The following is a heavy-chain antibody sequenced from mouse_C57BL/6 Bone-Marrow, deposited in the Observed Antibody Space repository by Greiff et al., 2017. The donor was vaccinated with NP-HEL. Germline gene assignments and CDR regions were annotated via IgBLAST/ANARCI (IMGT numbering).Heavy chain of an antibody. CDR3: ALLLRPPEDY. J-gene: IGHJ4*01. V-gene: IGHV1-72*01. CDR1: GYTFTSYW. CDR2: IDPKSGGN. D-gene: IGHD1-1*01. Sequence: VQLQQPGAELVKPGASVKLSCKASGYTFTSYWMHWVKQRPGRGLEWIGRIDPKSGGNKYNEKFKSKATLTVDKPSSTAYMQLSSLTSEDSAVYYCALLLRPPEDYWGQGTSVTVSS.